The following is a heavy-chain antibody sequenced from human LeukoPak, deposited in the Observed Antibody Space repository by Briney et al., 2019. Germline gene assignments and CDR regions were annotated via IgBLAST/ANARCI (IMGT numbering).Heavy chain of an antibody. CDR3: ARVLHGDYPYYYYYYMDV. D-gene: IGHD4/OR15-4a*01. J-gene: IGHJ6*03. V-gene: IGHV3-23*01. CDR2: ISSSGGST. Sequence: GGSLRLSCAASGFTFSNFAMRWVRQAPGKGLEWVSGISSSGGSTYYADFVKGRFTISRDNAKNSLYLQMNSLRAEDTAVYYCARVLHGDYPYYYYYYMDVWGKGTTVTVSS. CDR1: GFTFSNFA.